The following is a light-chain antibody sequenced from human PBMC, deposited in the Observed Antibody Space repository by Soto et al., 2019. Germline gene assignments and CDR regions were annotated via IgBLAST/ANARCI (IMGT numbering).Light chain of an antibody. V-gene: IGLV1-40*01. CDR2: GNT. CDR3: QSYDNSLSVHYV. Sequence: QSVLTQPPSVSGAPGQRVTISCTGSSSNIGSTYDVQWYQQLPGTAPKLLIHGNTDRPSGVPDRFSGSKSGTSASLAITGLQADDDAYYYCQSYDNSLSVHYVFVTVTKVT. J-gene: IGLJ1*01. CDR1: SSNIGSTYD.